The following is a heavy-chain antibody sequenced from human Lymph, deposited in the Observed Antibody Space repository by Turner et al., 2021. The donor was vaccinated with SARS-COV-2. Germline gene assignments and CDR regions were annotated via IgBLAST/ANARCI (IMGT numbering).Heavy chain of an antibody. CDR3: ARLVRRAEYYFDY. V-gene: IGHV4-39*01. CDR1: GGSISSSSHY. D-gene: IGHD3-10*01. J-gene: IGHJ4*02. CDR2: IYYSGSN. Sequence: QLQLQESGPGLVKRSETLSLTCTVSGGSISSSSHYWGWIRQPPGRGLEWIGHIYYSGSNYYNPSLKSRVTISVDTSKNQFSLKLSSVTAADTAVYYCARLVRRAEYYFDYWGQGTLVTVSS.